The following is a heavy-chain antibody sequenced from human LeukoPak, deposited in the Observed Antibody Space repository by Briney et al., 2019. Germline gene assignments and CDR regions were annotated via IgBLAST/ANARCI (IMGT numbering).Heavy chain of an antibody. CDR2: IYYTEST. J-gene: IGHJ3*02. Sequence: PSETLSLTCTVSGGSTSYHYWNWIRQPPGKGLEWIGYIYYTESTNYDPSLKSRVTISVDTSKSQFSLKLTSVTAADTAVYYCARGRIAEAHTGAFDIWGQGTMVTVSS. CDR3: ARGRIAEAHTGAFDI. V-gene: IGHV4-59*11. D-gene: IGHD6-13*01. CDR1: GGSTSYHY.